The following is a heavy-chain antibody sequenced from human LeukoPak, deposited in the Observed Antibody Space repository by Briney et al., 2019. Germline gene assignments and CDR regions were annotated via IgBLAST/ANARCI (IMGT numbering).Heavy chain of an antibody. CDR2: IKQDGSEK. V-gene: IGHV3-7*01. CDR1: GFTFSSYW. Sequence: GGSLRLSCEASGFTFSSYWMSWVRQAPGKGLEWVANIKQDGSEKKYLDSVKGRFTISRDNAKNSLYLQMNSLRAEDTAVYYCARDYCSGGSCPGGIGYWGQGTLVTVSS. D-gene: IGHD2-15*01. CDR3: ARDYCSGGSCPGGIGY. J-gene: IGHJ4*02.